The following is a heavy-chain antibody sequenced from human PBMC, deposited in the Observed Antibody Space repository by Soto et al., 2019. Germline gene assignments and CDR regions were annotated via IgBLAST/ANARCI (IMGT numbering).Heavy chain of an antibody. D-gene: IGHD6-19*01. Sequence: PSETLSLTCTVSGGSVSSVRFYWSWSRQPPGKGVEWIGYIYYSGSTKYNPSLRCRVTISVDTSKNQFSLKLTSVAAADTAVYYCARSGSGSGWLGGQGTLVTVSS. CDR3: ARSGSGSGWL. CDR1: GGSVSSVRFY. CDR2: IYYSGST. V-gene: IGHV4-61*01. J-gene: IGHJ4*02.